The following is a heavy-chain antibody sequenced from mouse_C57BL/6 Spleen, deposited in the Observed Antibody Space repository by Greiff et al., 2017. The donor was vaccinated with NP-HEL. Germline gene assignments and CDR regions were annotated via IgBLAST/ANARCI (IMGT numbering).Heavy chain of an antibody. CDR2: INPSSGYT. CDR3: ARDYGSRPFAY. CDR1: GYTFTSYT. J-gene: IGHJ3*01. V-gene: IGHV1-4*01. D-gene: IGHD1-1*01. Sequence: QVQLQQSGAELARPGASVKMSCTASGYTFTSYTMHWVKQRPGQGLEWIGYINPSSGYTKYNQKFKDKATLTADKSSSTSYMQLSSLTSEDSAVYYCARDYGSRPFAYWGQGTLVTVSS.